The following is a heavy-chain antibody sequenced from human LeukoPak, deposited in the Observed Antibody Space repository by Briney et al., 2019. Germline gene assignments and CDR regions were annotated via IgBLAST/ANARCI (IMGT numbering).Heavy chain of an antibody. CDR1: GGSISSSSYY. V-gene: IGHV4-39*01. CDR3: ARHKADRNWFDP. D-gene: IGHD6-19*01. Sequence: SETLSLTCTVSGGSISSSSYYWGWIRQPPGKGLEWIGSIYYSGSTYYNPSLKSRVTISVDTSKNQFSLKLSSVTAADTAVYYCARHKADRNWFDPRGQGTLVTVSS. CDR2: IYYSGST. J-gene: IGHJ5*02.